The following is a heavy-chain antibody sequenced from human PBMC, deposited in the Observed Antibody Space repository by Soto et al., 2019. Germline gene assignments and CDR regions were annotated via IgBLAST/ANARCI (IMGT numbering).Heavy chain of an antibody. Sequence: QVQLQESGPGLVKPSGTLSLTCAVSGGSISSSNWWSWVRQPPGKGLEWIGEIYHSGSTNYNPFLKSRVTISVDKSKNQFSLKLSSVTAADTAVYYCARRGLAAMFAYYYYGMDVWGQGTTVTVSS. D-gene: IGHD2-2*01. J-gene: IGHJ6*02. CDR1: GGSISSSNW. CDR2: IYHSGST. V-gene: IGHV4-4*02. CDR3: ARRGLAAMFAYYYYGMDV.